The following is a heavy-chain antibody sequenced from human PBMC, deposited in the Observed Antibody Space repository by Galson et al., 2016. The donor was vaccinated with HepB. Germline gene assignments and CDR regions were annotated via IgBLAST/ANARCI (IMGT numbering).Heavy chain of an antibody. CDR2: VYSTGNT. CDR3: VRGSFDP. V-gene: IGHV4-59*01. Sequence: EPLSLTCAVSGASISDFYWTRIRQPPGKGLEWIGFVYSTGNTNYNPSFKGRVAMSTDTSRNHVSLKLTSVTAADTAVYYCVRGSFDPWGRGTLVTVSS. J-gene: IGHJ5*02. CDR1: GASISDFY.